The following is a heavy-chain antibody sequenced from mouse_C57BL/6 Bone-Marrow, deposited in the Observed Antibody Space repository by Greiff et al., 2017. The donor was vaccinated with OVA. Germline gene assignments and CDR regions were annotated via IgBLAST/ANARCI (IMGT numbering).Heavy chain of an antibody. D-gene: IGHD2-5*01. CDR3: TTSYYSNWVPFAY. Sequence: EVQLQQSGAELVRPGASVKLSCTASGFNIKDYYMHWVKQRPEQGLEWIGRIDPEDGDTEYAPKFQGKATMTADTSSNTAYLQLRSLTSEDTAVYYCTTSYYSNWVPFAYWGQGTLVTVSA. V-gene: IGHV14-1*01. J-gene: IGHJ3*01. CDR2: IDPEDGDT. CDR1: GFNIKDYY.